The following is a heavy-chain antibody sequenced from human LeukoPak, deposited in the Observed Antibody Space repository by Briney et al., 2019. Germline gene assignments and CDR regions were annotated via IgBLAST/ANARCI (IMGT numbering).Heavy chain of an antibody. CDR3: ARHYYYGSGSLETFDP. CDR1: GGSISSSSYY. Sequence: SETLSLTCTVSGGSISSSSYYWGWIRQPPGKGLEWIGSIYYSGSTYYNPSLKSRVTISVDTSENQFSLKLSSVTAADTAVYYCARHYYYGSGSLETFDPWGQGTLVTVSS. J-gene: IGHJ5*02. CDR2: IYYSGST. V-gene: IGHV4-39*01. D-gene: IGHD3-10*01.